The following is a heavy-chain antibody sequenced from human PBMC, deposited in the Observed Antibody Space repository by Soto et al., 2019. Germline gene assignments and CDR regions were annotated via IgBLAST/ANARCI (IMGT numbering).Heavy chain of an antibody. CDR1: GFTFSSYG. CDR2: ISYDGSNK. J-gene: IGHJ6*03. CDR3: AKGKTRGTIFAGGISYMDV. Sequence: GGSLRLSCAASGFTFSSYGMHWVRQAPGKGLEWVAVISYDGSNKYYADSVKGRFTISRDNSKNTLYLQMNSLRAEDTAVYYCAKGKTRGTIFAGGISYMDVWGKGTTVTVSS. V-gene: IGHV3-30*18. D-gene: IGHD3-3*01.